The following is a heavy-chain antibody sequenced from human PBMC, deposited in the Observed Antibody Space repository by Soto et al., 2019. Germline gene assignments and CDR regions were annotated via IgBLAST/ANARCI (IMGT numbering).Heavy chain of an antibody. CDR2: INHSGST. CDR3: VRGRLDPNRGSNWLDP. D-gene: IGHD3-16*01. CDR1: GGSFSGYY. Sequence: PSETLSLTCAVYGGSFSGYYWSWIRQPPGKGLEWIGEINHSGSTNYNPSLKSRVTISVDTSKNQFSLKLSSVTAADTAVYYCVRGRLDPNRGSNWLDPWGKGTLVTVSS. V-gene: IGHV4-34*01. J-gene: IGHJ5*02.